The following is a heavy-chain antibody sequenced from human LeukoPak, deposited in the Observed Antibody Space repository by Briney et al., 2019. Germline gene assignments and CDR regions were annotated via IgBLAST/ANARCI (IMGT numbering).Heavy chain of an antibody. CDR3: ARSLVGATVWPDDY. CDR2: MNPNSGNT. D-gene: IGHD1-26*01. CDR1: GYTFTSYD. J-gene: IGHJ4*02. V-gene: IGHV1-8*01. Sequence: ASVKVSCKASGYTFTSYDINWVRQATGQGPEWMGWMNPNSGNTGYAQKFQGRVTMTRNTSISTAYMELSSLRSEDTAVYYCARSLVGATVWPDDYWGQGTLVTVSS.